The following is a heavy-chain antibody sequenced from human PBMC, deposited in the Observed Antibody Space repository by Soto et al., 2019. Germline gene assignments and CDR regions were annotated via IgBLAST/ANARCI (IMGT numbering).Heavy chain of an antibody. J-gene: IGHJ6*04. CDR3: ARDDSGLRGMAMAV. CDR2: IYYSGST. D-gene: IGHD3-10*01. V-gene: IGHV4-39*02. Sequence: PSETLSLTCTVSGGSISSSSYYWGWIRQPPGKGLEWIGSIYYSGSTSYNPSLKSRVTISVDTSKNHFSLKLSSVTAADTAVYYCARDDSGLRGMAMAVWGKGPTVTVSS. CDR1: GGSISSSSYY.